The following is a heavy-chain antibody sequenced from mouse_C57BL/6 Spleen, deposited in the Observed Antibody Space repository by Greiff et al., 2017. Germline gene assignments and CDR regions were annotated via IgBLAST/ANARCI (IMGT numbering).Heavy chain of an antibody. Sequence: VQLQQPGAELVRPGSSVKLSCKASGYTFTSYWMHWVKQRPIQGLEWIGNIDPSDSETHYNQKFKDKATLTVDKSSSTAYMQLSSLTSEDSAVYYCASNWDTAYYFDYWGQGTTLTVSS. J-gene: IGHJ2*01. V-gene: IGHV1-52*01. CDR1: GYTFTSYW. CDR3: ASNWDTAYYFDY. D-gene: IGHD4-1*01. CDR2: IDPSDSET.